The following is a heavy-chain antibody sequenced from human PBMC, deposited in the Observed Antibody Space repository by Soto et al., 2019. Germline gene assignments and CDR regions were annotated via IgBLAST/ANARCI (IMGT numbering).Heavy chain of an antibody. Sequence: QVKLVQSGAEVKKPGASVKVSCKASGYTFTSYGISWVRQAPGQGLEWMGWISAYNGNTNYAQKLQGRVTMTTDTTTSTAYMELRSLRSDDTAVYYCAREGTYYDILTGPGDFDYWGKGTLVTVSS. CDR3: AREGTYYDILTGPGDFDY. CDR1: GYTFTSYG. V-gene: IGHV1-18*01. J-gene: IGHJ4*02. CDR2: ISAYNGNT. D-gene: IGHD3-9*01.